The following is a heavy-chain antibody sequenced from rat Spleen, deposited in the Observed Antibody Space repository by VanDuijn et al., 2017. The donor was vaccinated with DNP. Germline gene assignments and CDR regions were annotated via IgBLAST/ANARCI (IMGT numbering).Heavy chain of an antibody. CDR2: ITTSGGAT. Sequence: EVQLVESGGGLVQPGRSLKLSCAASGLTFTNYDMVWVRQAPTKGMEWVATITTSGGATYYRDSVKGRFTVSRNNAESTLYLQMDSLRYDDTATYYCASAIGDYWGQGVMVTVSS. D-gene: IGHD1-2*01. J-gene: IGHJ2*01. CDR3: ASAIGDY. V-gene: IGHV5-25*01. CDR1: GLTFTNYD.